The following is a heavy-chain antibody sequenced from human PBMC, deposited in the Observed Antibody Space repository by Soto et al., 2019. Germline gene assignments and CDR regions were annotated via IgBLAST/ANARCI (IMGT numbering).Heavy chain of an antibody. CDR2: IYPGGVNI. V-gene: IGHV1-46*03. D-gene: IGHD1-1*01. Sequence: ASVKVSCKAIGYSFTSHYMHWVRQAPGQGLEWMGTIYPGGVNIGYAQKFKGRVTMTKDTSTSTVYMELNSLTSEDTAVYYCARDQRWHDLVWWFDPXGRG. J-gene: IGHJ5*02. CDR3: ARDQRWHDLVWWFDP. CDR1: GYSFTSHY.